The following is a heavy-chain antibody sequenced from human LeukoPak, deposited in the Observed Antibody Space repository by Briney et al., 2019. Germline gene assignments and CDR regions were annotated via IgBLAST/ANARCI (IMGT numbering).Heavy chain of an antibody. J-gene: IGHJ4*02. CDR2: IYYSGNT. CDR1: GGSFRSSTYY. Sequence: SETLSLTCTVSGGSFRSSTYYWGWIRQPPGTGLEWIGSIYYSGNTYYNQSLKSRVTISVDTSKNQFSLKLTSVTAADTAVYYCARHYYDSSGYYPWYFDYWGQGTLVTVSS. V-gene: IGHV4-39*01. CDR3: ARHYYDSSGYYPWYFDY. D-gene: IGHD3-22*01.